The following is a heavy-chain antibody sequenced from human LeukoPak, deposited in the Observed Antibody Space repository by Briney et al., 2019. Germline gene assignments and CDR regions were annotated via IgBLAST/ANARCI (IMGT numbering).Heavy chain of an antibody. Sequence: SETLSLTCTVSGVAISSHYWSWIRQPPGKGPEWLGFIISTGTANYNPSLKGRVTLSIDTPKDQFSLRLRSATAADTAVYYCARVTVEAATKRYFDYWGQGARVTVSS. CDR3: ARVTVEAATKRYFDY. CDR2: IISTGTA. D-gene: IGHD2-15*01. J-gene: IGHJ4*02. CDR1: GVAISSHY. V-gene: IGHV4-59*11.